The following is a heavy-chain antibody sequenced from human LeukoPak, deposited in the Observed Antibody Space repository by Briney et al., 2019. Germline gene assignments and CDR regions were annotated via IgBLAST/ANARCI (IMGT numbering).Heavy chain of an antibody. D-gene: IGHD3-22*01. CDR2: IRYDGSKK. Sequence: GGSLRLSCAASGFTFSSYGMHWVRQAPGKGLEWVAFIRYDGSKKYYADSVKGRFTISRDNSKNTLYLQMNSLRAEDAAVYYCAKELRYYDSSGYYDDCWGQGTLVTVSS. V-gene: IGHV3-30*02. J-gene: IGHJ4*02. CDR1: GFTFSSYG. CDR3: AKELRYYDSSGYYDDC.